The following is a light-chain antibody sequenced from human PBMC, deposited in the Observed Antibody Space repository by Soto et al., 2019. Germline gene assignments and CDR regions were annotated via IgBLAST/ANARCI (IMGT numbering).Light chain of an antibody. V-gene: IGKV4-1*01. J-gene: IGKJ2*01. Sequence: DIVMTQSPDSLAVSLGERATINCKSSQSIVYNSNNKNYLAWYQQKPGQPPKLLIYWASTRESGVPDRFSGSGSGTDFTLTISRLQAEDVAVYYCQQYYSTPYTFGQGTKLEIK. CDR1: QSIVYNSNNKNY. CDR2: WAS. CDR3: QQYYSTPYT.